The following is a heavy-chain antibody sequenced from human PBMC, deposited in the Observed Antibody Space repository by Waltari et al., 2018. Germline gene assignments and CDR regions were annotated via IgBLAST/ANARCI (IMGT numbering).Heavy chain of an antibody. V-gene: IGHV1-2*06. D-gene: IGHD1-1*01. CDR1: GYTFTGYY. CDR3: ARLNGRNDASRGY. CDR2: INPNSGGT. J-gene: IGHJ4*02. Sequence: QVQLVQSGAEVKKPGASVKVSCKASGYTFTGYYMHCVRQAPGQGLEWMGRINPNSGGTNYAQKFQGRVTMTRDTSISTAYMELSRLRSDDTAVYYCARLNGRNDASRGYWGQGTLVTVSS.